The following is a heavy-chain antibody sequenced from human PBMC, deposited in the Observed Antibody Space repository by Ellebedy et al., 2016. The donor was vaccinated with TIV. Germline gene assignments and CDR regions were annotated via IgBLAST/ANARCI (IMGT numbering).Heavy chain of an antibody. CDR2: INWNGVNL. Sequence: SLKISCVASGSTFDDSAMHWVRQAPGKGLEWVSGINWNGVNLGYADSVKGRFTISRDNDKNSLHVQMNGLRDEDTAVYYCVLVENFQHWGLGTLVTVSS. CDR3: VLVENFQH. V-gene: IGHV3-9*01. CDR1: GSTFDDSA. D-gene: IGHD2-15*01. J-gene: IGHJ1*01.